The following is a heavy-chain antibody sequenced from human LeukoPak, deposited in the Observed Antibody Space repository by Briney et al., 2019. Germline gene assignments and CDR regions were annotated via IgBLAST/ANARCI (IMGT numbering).Heavy chain of an antibody. CDR2: IRYDGSDK. CDR3: AKDLPSVGFDY. J-gene: IGHJ4*02. V-gene: IGHV3-30*02. Sequence: GGSLRLSCAASGFTLSDYGMHWVRQAPGKGLEWVAFIRYDGSDKCYADSVRGRFTISRDNSKNTLYLQMNSLRAEDTAVYYCAKDLPSVGFDYWGQGTLVTVSS. CDR1: GFTLSDYG.